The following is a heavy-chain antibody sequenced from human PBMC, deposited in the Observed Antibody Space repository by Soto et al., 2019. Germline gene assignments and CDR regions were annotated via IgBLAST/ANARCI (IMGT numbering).Heavy chain of an antibody. CDR1: GDSINSDNYY. V-gene: IGHV4-39*01. D-gene: IGHD3-9*01. J-gene: IGHJ4*02. Sequence: QLQLQESGPGLVKPSETLSLACSVSGDSINSDNYYWGWIRQPPGKGLEWIGSIYYRGNTYYNPSLKTRVTISLDKSKSQFSLKLNYVTAADSAVYFCARLEGLATISCYFDYWGQGTLITVSS. CDR3: ARLEGLATISCYFDY. CDR2: IYYRGNT.